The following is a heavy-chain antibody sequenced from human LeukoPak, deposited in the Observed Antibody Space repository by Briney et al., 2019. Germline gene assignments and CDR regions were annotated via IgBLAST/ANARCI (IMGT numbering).Heavy chain of an antibody. V-gene: IGHV4-39*01. J-gene: IGHJ4*02. Sequence: PSETLSLTCTVSGGSISSSSYYWGWIRPPPGKGLEWIGSIYYSGSTYYNPSLKSRVTISGDTSKNQFSLKLSSVTAADTAVYYCARLGYYDFWSGYYFDYWGQGTLVTVSS. CDR1: GGSISSSSYY. D-gene: IGHD3-3*01. CDR2: IYYSGST. CDR3: ARLGYYDFWSGYYFDY.